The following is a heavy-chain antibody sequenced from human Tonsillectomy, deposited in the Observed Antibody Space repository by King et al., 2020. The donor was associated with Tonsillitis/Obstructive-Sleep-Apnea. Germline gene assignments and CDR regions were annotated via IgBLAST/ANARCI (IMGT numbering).Heavy chain of an antibody. D-gene: IGHD2-2*01. CDR3: ARIRSTSCLGDY. CDR1: GFSLINSGMC. V-gene: IGHV2-70*11. J-gene: IGHJ4*02. CDR2: IDWDDDK. Sequence: TLQESGPALVKPTQTLTLTCTFSGFSLINSGMCVSWIRQPPGKALEWLARIDWDDDKYYSTSLKTRLTISKDTSKNQVVLTMTNMDPVDTATYYCARIRSTSCLGDYWGQGTLVTVSS.